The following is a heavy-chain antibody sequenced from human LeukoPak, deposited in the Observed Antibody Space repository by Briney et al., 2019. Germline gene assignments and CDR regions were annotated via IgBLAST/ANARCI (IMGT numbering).Heavy chain of an antibody. CDR1: GFTVSSNY. Sequence: GGSLRLSCAASGFTVSSNYMSWVRQAPGKGLEWVSVIYRGGNTDYAESVKGRFTISRDSSKNTVHLQMNSLRAEDTAVYYCARGTGKGTTPNWFDHWGQGTLVTVSS. V-gene: IGHV3-53*01. CDR3: ARGTGKGTTPNWFDH. J-gene: IGHJ5*02. CDR2: IYRGGNT. D-gene: IGHD1-7*01.